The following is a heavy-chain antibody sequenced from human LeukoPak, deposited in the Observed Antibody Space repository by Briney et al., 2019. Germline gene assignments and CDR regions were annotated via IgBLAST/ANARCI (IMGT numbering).Heavy chain of an antibody. V-gene: IGHV1-8*01. D-gene: IGHD6-19*01. CDR3: AREWKTAVAGYYYYGMDV. Sequence: GASVKVSCKVSGYTLTELSMHWVRQAPGKGLEWMGWMNPNSGNTGYAQKFQGRVTMTRNTSISTAYMELSSLRSEDTAVYYCAREWKTAVAGYYYYGMDVWGQGTTVTVSS. CDR2: MNPNSGNT. J-gene: IGHJ6*02. CDR1: GYTLTELS.